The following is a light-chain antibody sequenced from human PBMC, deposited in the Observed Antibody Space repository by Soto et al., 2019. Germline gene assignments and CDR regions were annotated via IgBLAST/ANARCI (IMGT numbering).Light chain of an antibody. CDR3: QKYSSVPV. Sequence: DIQMTQSPTSLSASVGDRVTITCRASQDIRNFVAWYQQKPGKAPKLLIYAASTLQSGVPSRFSGSGSGTEFTLTINSLQPEVVATYSCQKYSSVPVFGPGTKVEIK. CDR1: QDIRNF. V-gene: IGKV1-27*01. J-gene: IGKJ3*01. CDR2: AAS.